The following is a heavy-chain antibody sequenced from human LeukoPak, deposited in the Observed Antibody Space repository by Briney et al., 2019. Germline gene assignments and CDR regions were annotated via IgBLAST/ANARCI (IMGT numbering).Heavy chain of an antibody. J-gene: IGHJ4*02. D-gene: IGHD5-24*01. CDR3: ARELGDGYILFYFDX. CDR1: GFTFSSYE. Sequence: PGGSLRLPCVASGFTFSSYEMNWARQAPGKGLEWVSGINWNGGSTGYADSVKGRFTIPRDNAKNSLYLQMNSLRAEDTALYYCARELGDGYILFYFDXWGQGXLVTVS. CDR2: INWNGGST. V-gene: IGHV3-20*04.